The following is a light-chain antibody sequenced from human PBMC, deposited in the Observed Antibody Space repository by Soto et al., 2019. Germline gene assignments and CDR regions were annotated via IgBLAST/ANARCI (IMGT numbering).Light chain of an antibody. J-gene: IGKJ4*01. Sequence: DVQMTQSPSSLSASVGDRVTITCRASQSISSYLNWYQQKPGKAPNLLIYAASNLQSGAPSRFSGSGSGTDFTLTISSLQPEDFATYYCQQANSFPLTFGGGTKVAIK. CDR3: QQANSFPLT. CDR1: QSISSY. CDR2: AAS. V-gene: IGKV1-39*01.